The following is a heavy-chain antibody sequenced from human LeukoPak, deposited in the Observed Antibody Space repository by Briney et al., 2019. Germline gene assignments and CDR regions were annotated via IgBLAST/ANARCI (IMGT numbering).Heavy chain of an antibody. D-gene: IGHD2-2*03. V-gene: IGHV3-33*01. CDR2: LSPHGNYE. J-gene: IGHJ4*02. CDR1: GFTFSDYG. CDR3: ARDWIDRSLDY. Sequence: PGGSPRLSCAASGFTFSDYGIHWVRQAPGKGLEWVAVLSPHGNYEYYADSVQGRFTISRDDSKNTVYLQMNSLRDEDTAVYYCARDWIDRSLDYWGQGTLVTVSS.